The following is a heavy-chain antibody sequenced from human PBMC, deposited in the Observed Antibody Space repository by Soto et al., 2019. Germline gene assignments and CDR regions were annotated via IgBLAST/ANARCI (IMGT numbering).Heavy chain of an antibody. CDR3: ARILFGRSVAGGYFYMYV. V-gene: IGHV2-26*01. Sequence: HVTLKESGPVLVKPTETLTLTCTVSGFSLSNGKVGVSWIRQPPGKALEWLAHIFSNDEKSYRTSLKSRLTIAEDTSKCQVVLTMTNVDPVDTATYYCARILFGRSVAGGYFYMYVWGKGTTVTVSS. D-gene: IGHD6-19*01. CDR1: GFSLSNGKVG. CDR2: IFSNDEK. J-gene: IGHJ6*03.